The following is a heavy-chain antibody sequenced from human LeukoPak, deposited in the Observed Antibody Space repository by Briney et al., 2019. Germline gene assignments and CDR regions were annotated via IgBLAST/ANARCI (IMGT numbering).Heavy chain of an antibody. J-gene: IGHJ4*02. D-gene: IGHD4-11*01. CDR2: ISPSGGST. V-gene: IGHV1-46*01. CDR3: AKDSDYSNYKYDY. CDR1: GYTFTGYW. Sequence: ASVKVSCKAFGYTFTGYWMHWVRQAPGQGPEWMGVISPSGGSTIYAQKFKGRVTLTRDMSTSTDYLELSSLRSEDTAVYYCAKDSDYSNYKYDYWGQGTLVTVSS.